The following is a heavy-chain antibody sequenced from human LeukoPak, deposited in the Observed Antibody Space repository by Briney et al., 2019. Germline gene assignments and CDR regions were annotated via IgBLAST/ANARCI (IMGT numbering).Heavy chain of an antibody. Sequence: PGGSLRLSCAASGFTFSSYSMNWVRQAPGKGLEWVSSISSSSSYIYYADSVKGRFTISRDNAKNSLYLQMNSLRAEDTAVYYCARDLAQYYYGSGSSDDGFDYRGQGTLVTVSS. J-gene: IGHJ4*02. CDR2: ISSSSSYI. CDR3: ARDLAQYYYGSGSSDDGFDY. CDR1: GFTFSSYS. D-gene: IGHD3-10*01. V-gene: IGHV3-21*01.